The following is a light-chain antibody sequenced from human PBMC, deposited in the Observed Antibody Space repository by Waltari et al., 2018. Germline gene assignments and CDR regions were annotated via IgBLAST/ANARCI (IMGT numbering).Light chain of an antibody. CDR3: MQSLRALWT. J-gene: IGKJ1*01. CDR2: DTS. CDR1: QAFSRF. V-gene: IGKV3D-11*01. Sequence: EIVLTQSPGTLSLSPGERATLSCRASQAFSRFLAWYQPKPGQAPRLLIYDTSTRATGIPDRFSGSGSGTDFTLKISRVEAEDVGVYYCMQSLRALWTFGQGTKVEIK.